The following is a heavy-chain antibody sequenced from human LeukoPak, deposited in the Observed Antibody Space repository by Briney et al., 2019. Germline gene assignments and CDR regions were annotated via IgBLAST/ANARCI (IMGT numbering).Heavy chain of an antibody. V-gene: IGHV3-23*01. CDR1: GFTFSSYA. D-gene: IGHD2-2*01. J-gene: IGHJ4*02. CDR3: AKTIIKYCSSTSCPSDC. CDR2: ISGSGGST. Sequence: PGGSLRLSCAASGFTFSSYAMSWVRQAPGKGLEWVSAISGSGGSTYYADSVKGRFTISRDNSKNTLYLQMNSLRAEDTAVYYCAKTIIKYCSSTSCPSDCWGQGTLVTVSS.